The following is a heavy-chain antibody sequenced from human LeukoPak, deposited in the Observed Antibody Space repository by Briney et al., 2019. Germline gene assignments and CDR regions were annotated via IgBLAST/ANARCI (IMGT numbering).Heavy chain of an antibody. CDR3: ARDGIAAAEADYYYYVDV. CDR2: IIPIFGTA. V-gene: IGHV1-69*05. J-gene: IGHJ6*03. D-gene: IGHD6-13*01. Sequence: ASVKVSCKASGGTFSSYAISWVRQAPGQGLEWMGGIIPIFGTANYAQKFQGRVTITTDESTSTAYMELSSLRSEDTAVYYCARDGIAAAEADYYYYVDVWGKGTTVTVSS. CDR1: GGTFSSYA.